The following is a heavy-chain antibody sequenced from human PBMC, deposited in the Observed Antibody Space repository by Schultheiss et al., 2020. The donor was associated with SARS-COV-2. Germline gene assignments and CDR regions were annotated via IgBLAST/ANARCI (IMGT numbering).Heavy chain of an antibody. J-gene: IGHJ2*01. CDR1: GFTVSSNY. Sequence: GESLKISCAASGFTVSSNYMSWVRQAPGKGLEWVAVIWYDGSNKYYADSVKGRFTISRDNSKNTLYLQMNSLRAEDTAVYYCAKDGSTGGDYWYFDLWGRGTLVTVSS. D-gene: IGHD3-10*01. CDR2: IWYDGSNK. CDR3: AKDGSTGGDYWYFDL. V-gene: IGHV3-30*02.